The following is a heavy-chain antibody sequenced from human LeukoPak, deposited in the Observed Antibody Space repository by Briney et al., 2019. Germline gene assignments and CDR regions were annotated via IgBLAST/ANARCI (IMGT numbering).Heavy chain of an antibody. CDR2: IYYSGST. CDR1: GGSISSSSYY. V-gene: IGHV4-39*01. J-gene: IGHJ3*02. CDR3: ASSSSYGSGSYYFETDAFDI. Sequence: SETLSLTCTVSGGSISSSSYYWGWIRQPPGKGLEWIGSIYYSGSTYYNPSLKSRVTISVDTSKNQFSLKLSSVTAADTAVYYCASSSSYGSGSYYFETDAFDIWGQGTMVTVSS. D-gene: IGHD3-10*01.